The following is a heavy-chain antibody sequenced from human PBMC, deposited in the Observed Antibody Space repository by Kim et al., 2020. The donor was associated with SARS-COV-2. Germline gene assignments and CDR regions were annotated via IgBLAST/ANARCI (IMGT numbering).Heavy chain of an antibody. Sequence: NTGYAQKFQGRVTMTRNTSISTAYMELSSLRSEDTAVYYCARWEMATIYYWGQGTLVTVSS. CDR3: ARWEMATIYY. V-gene: IGHV1-8*01. CDR2: NT. J-gene: IGHJ4*02. D-gene: IGHD5-12*01.